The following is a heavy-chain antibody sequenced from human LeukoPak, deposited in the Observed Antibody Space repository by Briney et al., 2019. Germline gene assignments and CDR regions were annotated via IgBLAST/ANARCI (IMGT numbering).Heavy chain of an antibody. V-gene: IGHV1-2*02. D-gene: IGHD2-2*01. CDR2: INPNSGGT. CDR1: GYTFTGYY. J-gene: IGHJ4*02. Sequence: ASVKVSCKASGYTFTGYYMHRVRQAPGQGLEWMGWINPNSGGTNYAQKFQGRVTMTRDTSISTAYMELSRLRSDDTAVYYCARDYCSSTSCPVGDYWGQGTLVTVSS. CDR3: ARDYCSSTSCPVGDY.